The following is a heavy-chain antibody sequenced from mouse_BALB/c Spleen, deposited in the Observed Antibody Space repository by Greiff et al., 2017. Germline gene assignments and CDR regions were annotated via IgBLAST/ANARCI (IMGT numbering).Heavy chain of an antibody. Sequence: VKLQESGAELVKPGASVKLSCKASGYTFISYDINWVRQRPEQGLEWIGWIFPGDGTTKYNEKFKGKATLTTDKSSSTAYMQLSRLTSEDSAVYFCARGSYRYGFPYWGQGTLVTVSA. CDR2: IFPGDGTT. V-gene: IGHV1S56*01. D-gene: IGHD2-14*01. CDR3: ARGSYRYGFPY. J-gene: IGHJ3*01. CDR1: GYTFISYD.